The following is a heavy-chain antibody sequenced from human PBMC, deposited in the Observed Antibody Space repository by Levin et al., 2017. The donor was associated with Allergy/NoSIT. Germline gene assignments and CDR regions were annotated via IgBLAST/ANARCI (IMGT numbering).Heavy chain of an antibody. CDR1: GGSFSGYY. V-gene: IGHV4-34*01. D-gene: IGHD5-18*01. CDR2: INHSGST. Sequence: SQTLSLTCAVYGGSFSGYYWSWIRQPPGKGLEWIGEINHSGSTNYNPSLKSRVTISVDTSKNQFSLKLSSVTAADTAVYYCARGARGYSYGPTPYWGQGTLVTVSS. CDR3: ARGARGYSYGPTPY. J-gene: IGHJ4*02.